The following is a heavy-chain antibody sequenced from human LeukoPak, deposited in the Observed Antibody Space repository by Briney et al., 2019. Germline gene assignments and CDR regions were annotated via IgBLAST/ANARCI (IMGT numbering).Heavy chain of an antibody. CDR1: GGSISSSSYY. J-gene: IGHJ5*02. CDR3: ARLYSGYDKGPNWFDP. CDR2: IYYSGST. D-gene: IGHD5-12*01. V-gene: IGHV4-39*01. Sequence: SETLSLTCTVSGGSISSSSYYWGWIRQPPGKGLEWIGSIYYSGSTYYNPSLKSRVTISVDTSKNQFSLKLSSVTAADTAVYYCARLYSGYDKGPNWFDPWGQGTLVTVSS.